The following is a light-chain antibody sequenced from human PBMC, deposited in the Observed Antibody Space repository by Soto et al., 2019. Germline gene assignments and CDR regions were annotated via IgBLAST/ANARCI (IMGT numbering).Light chain of an antibody. CDR2: GAS. Sequence: EIVLTQSPGTLSLSPGERGTLACRASQSVINNYLAWYQQKPGQAPRLLIYGASSRATGIPERFSGSGSGTEFTLTISRLAPQDFAVYYCQQYGSSPITFGQGTRLEIK. J-gene: IGKJ5*01. CDR3: QQYGSSPIT. V-gene: IGKV3-20*01. CDR1: QSVINNY.